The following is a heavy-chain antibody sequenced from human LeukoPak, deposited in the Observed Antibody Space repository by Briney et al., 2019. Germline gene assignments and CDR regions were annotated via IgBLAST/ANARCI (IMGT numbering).Heavy chain of an antibody. Sequence: GGSLRLSCAASGFTFSSYSMNWVRQAPGQGLEWVSSISSSSSYIYYADSVKGRFTISRDNAKNSLYLQMNSLRAEDTAVYYCARDPGVVVTAIRRYFDYWGQGTLVTVSS. D-gene: IGHD2-21*02. CDR1: GFTFSSYS. CDR3: ARDPGVVVTAIRRYFDY. V-gene: IGHV3-21*01. J-gene: IGHJ4*02. CDR2: ISSSSSYI.